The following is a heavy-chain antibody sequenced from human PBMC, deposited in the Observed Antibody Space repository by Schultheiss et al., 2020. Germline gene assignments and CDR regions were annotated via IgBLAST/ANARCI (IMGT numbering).Heavy chain of an antibody. V-gene: IGHV3-11*04. J-gene: IGHJ5*02. CDR1: GFTFSDYY. Sequence: GGSLRLSCAASGFTFSDYYMSWIRQAPGKGLEWVSYISSSGSTIYYADSVKGRFTISRDNAKNSLYLQMNSLRAEDTAVYYCAREVRDDLHRSNWFDPWGQGTLVTVSS. CDR2: ISSSGSTI. CDR3: AREVRDDLHRSNWFDP. D-gene: IGHD2-21*02.